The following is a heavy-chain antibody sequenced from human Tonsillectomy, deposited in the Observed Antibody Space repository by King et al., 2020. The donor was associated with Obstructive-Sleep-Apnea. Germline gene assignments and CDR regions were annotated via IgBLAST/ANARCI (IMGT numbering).Heavy chain of an antibody. Sequence: VQLVESGGGLVQPGGSLRLSCVSSGFNFDDHAMHWVRQAPGKGLEWVSVITFNSRNIEYADSVKGRFTISRDNAKNSLFLQMNSLRSEDTALYYCAKDSSFLRGSLDHWGQGTLVTVSS. CDR1: GFNFDDHA. CDR3: AKDSSFLRGSLDH. CDR2: ITFNSRNI. D-gene: IGHD1-14*01. V-gene: IGHV3-9*01. J-gene: IGHJ4*02.